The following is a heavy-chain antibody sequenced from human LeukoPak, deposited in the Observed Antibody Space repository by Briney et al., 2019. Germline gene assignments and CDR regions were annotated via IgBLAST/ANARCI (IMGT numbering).Heavy chain of an antibody. D-gene: IGHD1-1*01. Sequence: SGPMLVNPTQTLTLTCTFSGFSLSTSGVGAGWTRQPPGKALEWLALIYWDDNKRYSPSLKSRLTITKDTSKNQVVLTMTNMDPVDTATYYCAHGKRTTTLYYFDYWGQGTLVTVSS. J-gene: IGHJ4*02. CDR3: AHGKRTTTLYYFDY. CDR1: GFSLSTSGVG. V-gene: IGHV2-5*02. CDR2: IYWDDNK.